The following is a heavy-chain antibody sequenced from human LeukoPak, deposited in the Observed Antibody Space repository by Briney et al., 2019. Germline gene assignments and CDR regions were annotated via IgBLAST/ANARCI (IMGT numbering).Heavy chain of an antibody. CDR2: IYPGDSDT. J-gene: IGHJ4*02. CDR3: ARPLRGSHQAQY. D-gene: IGHD3-16*01. Sequence: GESLKISCKGSGYSFTTYWIGWVRQMPGKGLEWMGIIYPGDSDTTYSPPCQGQVTISADKSISTAYLQWSSLKASDTAMYYCARPLRGSHQAQYWGQGTLVTVSS. CDR1: GYSFTTYW. V-gene: IGHV5-51*01.